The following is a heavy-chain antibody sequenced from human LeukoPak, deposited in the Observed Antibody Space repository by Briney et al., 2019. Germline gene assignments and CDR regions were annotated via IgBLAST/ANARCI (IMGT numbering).Heavy chain of an antibody. D-gene: IGHD2-2*01. V-gene: IGHV4-59*08. CDR3: ARHEKYCSSTSCYGIDY. Sequence: SETLSLTCTVSGGSISSYYWSWIRQPPGKGLEWIGYIYYSGSTNYNPSLKSRVTISVDTSKNQFSLKLSSVTAADTAVYYCARHEKYCSSTSCYGIDYWGQGTLVTVSS. CDR1: GGSISSYY. J-gene: IGHJ4*02. CDR2: IYYSGST.